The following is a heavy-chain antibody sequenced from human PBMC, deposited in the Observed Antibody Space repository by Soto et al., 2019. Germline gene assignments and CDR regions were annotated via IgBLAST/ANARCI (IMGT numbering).Heavy chain of an antibody. J-gene: IGHJ5*02. D-gene: IGHD3-10*01. CDR2: IYYSGST. Sequence: PSETLSLTCTVSGGSISSGDYYWSWIRQPPGKGLEWIGYIYYSGSTYYNPSLKSRVTISVDTSKNQFSLKLSSVTAADTAVYYCARGYYYGSGSKKYNWFDPWGQGTLVTVSS. CDR3: ARGYYYGSGSKKYNWFDP. CDR1: GGSISSGDYY. V-gene: IGHV4-30-4*01.